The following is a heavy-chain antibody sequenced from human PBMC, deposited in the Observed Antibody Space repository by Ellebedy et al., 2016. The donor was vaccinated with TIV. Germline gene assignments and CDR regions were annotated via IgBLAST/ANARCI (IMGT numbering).Heavy chain of an antibody. D-gene: IGHD3-10*01. CDR1: GFCFGDYC. CDR3: SRGPLWFGEVWPFNI. V-gene: IGHV3-49*03. J-gene: IGHJ3*02. CDR2: IRSKPYGWTT. Sequence: PGGSLRLSCAASGFCFGDYCMTWFRQAPGKGLEWVGFIRSKPYGWTTESAASVKGRFTISRDDSKRIAYLQMNSLKTEDTAVYYCSRGPLWFGEVWPFNIWGQGTMVTVSS.